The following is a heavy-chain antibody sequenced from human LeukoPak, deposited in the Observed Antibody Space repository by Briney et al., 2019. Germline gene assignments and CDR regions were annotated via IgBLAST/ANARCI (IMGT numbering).Heavy chain of an antibody. CDR3: ARDLDSSGYYHVVDS. J-gene: IGHJ4*02. Sequence: TGGSLRLSCADSGFTFSSYAMSWVRQAPGKGLEWVSLISTSGRTHSADSVQGRFTISRDNAKNTLSLHMNSLRAEDTAVYYCARDLDSSGYYHVVDSWGQGALVTVSS. V-gene: IGHV3-23*01. CDR1: GFTFSSYA. CDR2: ISTSGRT. D-gene: IGHD3-22*01.